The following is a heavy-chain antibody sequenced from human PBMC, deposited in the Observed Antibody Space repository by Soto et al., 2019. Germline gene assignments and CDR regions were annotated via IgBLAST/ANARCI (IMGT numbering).Heavy chain of an antibody. V-gene: IGHV3-30-3*01. D-gene: IGHD5-12*01. CDR3: AREWSVANPGY. CDR1: GFTFSNYS. J-gene: IGHJ4*02. CDR2: ISKDGDKK. Sequence: GGSLRLSCTASGFTFSNYSMHWVRQAPGKGLEWVAVISKDGDKKYYADSVKGRFTISRDNSKNTLYLQMNSLRPEDTAVHYCAREWSVANPGYWGQGTQVTVSS.